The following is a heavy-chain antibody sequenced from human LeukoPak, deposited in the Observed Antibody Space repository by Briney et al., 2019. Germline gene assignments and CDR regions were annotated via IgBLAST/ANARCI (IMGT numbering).Heavy chain of an antibody. CDR3: ARTGLDYGVRYFDL. CDR2: IYYSGST. Sequence: SETLSLTCTVSGGSISSSSYYWGWIRQPPGKGLEWIGGIYYSGSTYYNPSLKSRVTISVDTSKNQFSLKLSSVTAADTAVYYCARTGLDYGVRYFDLWGRGTLVTVSS. J-gene: IGHJ2*01. D-gene: IGHD4-17*01. V-gene: IGHV4-39*01. CDR1: GGSISSSSYY.